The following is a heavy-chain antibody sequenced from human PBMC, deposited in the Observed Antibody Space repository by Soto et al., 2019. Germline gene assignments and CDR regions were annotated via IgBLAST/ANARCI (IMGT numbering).Heavy chain of an antibody. Sequence: PGGSLRLSCAASGFTFSNAWMSWVRQAPGKGLEWVGRIKSKTDGGTTDYAAPVKGRFTISRDDSKNTLYLQMNSLKTEDTAVYYCTSHAAPPYRYCSSTSCPYFDYWGQGTLVTVSS. D-gene: IGHD2-2*01. CDR1: GFTFSNAW. CDR2: IKSKTDGGTT. J-gene: IGHJ4*02. CDR3: TSHAAPPYRYCSSTSCPYFDY. V-gene: IGHV3-15*01.